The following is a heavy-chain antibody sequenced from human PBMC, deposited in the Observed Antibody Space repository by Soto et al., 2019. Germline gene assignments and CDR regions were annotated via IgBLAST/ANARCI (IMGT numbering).Heavy chain of an antibody. CDR3: ARPYCSSTSCYAGVYCDY. CDR1: GYTFTSYA. Sequence: QVQLVQSGAEVKKPGASVKVSCKASGYTFTSYAMHWVRQAPGQRLEWMGWLNAGNGNTKYSQKFQGRVTIPRDTFVSTAYMELSSLRSEDTAVYYCARPYCSSTSCYAGVYCDYWGQGTLVSVSS. V-gene: IGHV1-3*01. J-gene: IGHJ4*02. D-gene: IGHD2-2*01. CDR2: LNAGNGNT.